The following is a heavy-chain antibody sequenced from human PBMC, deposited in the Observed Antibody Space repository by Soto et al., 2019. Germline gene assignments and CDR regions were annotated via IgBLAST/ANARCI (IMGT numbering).Heavy chain of an antibody. CDR3: AREADYDSSGYYYFY. CDR2: IIPIFGTA. D-gene: IGHD3-22*01. J-gene: IGHJ4*02. V-gene: IGHV1-69*13. Sequence: SVKVSCKSSGGTFSSYAISWVRQAPGQGLEWMGGIIPIFGTANYAQKFQGRVTITADESTRTAYMELSSLRSEDTAVYYCAREADYDSSGYYYFYWGQGTLVTVSS. CDR1: GGTFSSYA.